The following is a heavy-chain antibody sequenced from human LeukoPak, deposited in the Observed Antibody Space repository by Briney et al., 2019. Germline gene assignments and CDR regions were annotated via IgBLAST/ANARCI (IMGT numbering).Heavy chain of an antibody. CDR1: GFTFSDYY. D-gene: IGHD2-2*01. CDR2: IRSSGSTI. Sequence: GGSLRLSCAASGFTFSDYYMSWIRQAPGKGLEWVSYIRSSGSTIYYADSVKGRFTISRVNAKYSLYLQMNSLRAEDTAVYYCARVDCSSTSCYEFDYWGQGTLVTVSS. J-gene: IGHJ4*02. V-gene: IGHV3-11*04. CDR3: ARVDCSSTSCYEFDY.